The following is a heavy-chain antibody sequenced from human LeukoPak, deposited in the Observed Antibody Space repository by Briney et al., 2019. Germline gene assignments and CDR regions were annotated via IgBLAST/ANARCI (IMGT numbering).Heavy chain of an antibody. CDR2: IKPDGSEK. J-gene: IGHJ5*02. CDR1: GFSFSYYW. D-gene: IGHD6-19*01. Sequence: GGSLRLSCAVSGFSFSYYWMSWVRQAPGKGPEWVASIKPDGSEKNYVDSVKGRFTISRDNAKNSLYLQINTLRAEDTAVFYCARRLAVAGVGDSWGQGTLVTVSS. V-gene: IGHV3-7*01. CDR3: ARRLAVAGVGDS.